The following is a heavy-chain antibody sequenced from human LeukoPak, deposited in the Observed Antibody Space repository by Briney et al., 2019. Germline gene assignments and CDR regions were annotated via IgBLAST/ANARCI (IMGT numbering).Heavy chain of an antibody. Sequence: SETLSLTCTVSGGSISSYYWSWIRQPAGKGLEWIGRIYTSGSTNYNPSLKSRVTMSVDTSKNQFSLKLSSVTAADTAVYYCARGASPSFGIFGVVRGPPHQYYFDYWGQGTLVTVSS. D-gene: IGHD3-3*01. V-gene: IGHV4-4*07. CDR3: ARGASPSFGIFGVVRGPPHQYYFDY. J-gene: IGHJ4*02. CDR2: IYTSGST. CDR1: GGSISSYY.